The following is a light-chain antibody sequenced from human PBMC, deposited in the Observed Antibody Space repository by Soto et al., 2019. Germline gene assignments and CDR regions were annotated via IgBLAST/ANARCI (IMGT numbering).Light chain of an antibody. J-gene: IGLJ3*02. CDR2: RSN. CDR1: RSNIGSNH. Sequence: QSVLTQPPSTSGTPGQRVTTSCSGSRSNIGSNHVYWYQQFPGTAPKLLIYRSNQRPSGVSYRFSGSKSGTSASLAISGLRSEDEAEYYCAAWDDNLSAPGLFGGGTKLTVL. V-gene: IGLV1-47*01. CDR3: AAWDDNLSAPGL.